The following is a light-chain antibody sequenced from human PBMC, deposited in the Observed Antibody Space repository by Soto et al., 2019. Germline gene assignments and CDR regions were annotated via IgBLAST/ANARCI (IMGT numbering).Light chain of an antibody. V-gene: IGLV1-47*01. CDR1: TSNIGSNY. J-gene: IGLJ1*01. CDR3: ATWDDSLNGFYV. CDR2: RNN. Sequence: QSVLTQPPSGSGTPGQGGTISCSGSTSNIGSNYVYWYQQLPGTAPTLLIYRNNQRPSGVPDRFSGSKSGTSASLAISGLPSDDEADYFCATWDDSLNGFYVFGTGTKVTVL.